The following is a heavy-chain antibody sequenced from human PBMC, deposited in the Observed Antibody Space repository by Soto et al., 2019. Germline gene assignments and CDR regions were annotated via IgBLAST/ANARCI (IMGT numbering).Heavy chain of an antibody. CDR1: GFTFSSYA. J-gene: IGHJ5*02. V-gene: IGHV3-23*01. CDR3: ATDARHTS. CDR2: ISESGGST. Sequence: PGGSLRLSCAASGFTFSSYAMSWGRQAPGKGLEWSSTISESGGSTYYTNSVKGRFTISSHNSKNTLYLQMNSLRAEDTALYYCATDARHTSWGQGTRVTVSS.